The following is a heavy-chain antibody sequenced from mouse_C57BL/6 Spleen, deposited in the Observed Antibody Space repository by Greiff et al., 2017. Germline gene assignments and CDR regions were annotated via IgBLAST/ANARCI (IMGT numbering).Heavy chain of an antibody. J-gene: IGHJ3*01. CDR3: ARRYDYDGAWFAY. CDR2: IYPGSGNT. D-gene: IGHD2-4*01. CDR1: GYSFTSYY. Sequence: VKLQASGPELVKPGASVKISCKASGYSFTSYYIHWVKQRPGQGLAWIGWIYPGSGNTKYNEKFKGKATLTADTSSSTAYMQLSRLTSEDSAVYYCARRYDYDGAWFAYWGQGTLVTVSA. V-gene: IGHV1-66*01.